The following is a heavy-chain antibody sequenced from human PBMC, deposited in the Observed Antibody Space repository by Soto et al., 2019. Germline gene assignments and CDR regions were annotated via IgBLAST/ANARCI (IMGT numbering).Heavy chain of an antibody. CDR2: INHSGST. CDR3: ARNRGYSYGTFDY. V-gene: IGHV4-34*01. Sequence: PSETLSLTCAVYGGSFSVYYWSWIRQPPGKGLEWIGEINHSGSTNYNPSLKSRVTISVDTSKNQFSLKLSSVTAADTAVYYCARNRGYSYGTFDYWGQGTLVTVSS. D-gene: IGHD5-18*01. CDR1: GGSFSVYY. J-gene: IGHJ4*02.